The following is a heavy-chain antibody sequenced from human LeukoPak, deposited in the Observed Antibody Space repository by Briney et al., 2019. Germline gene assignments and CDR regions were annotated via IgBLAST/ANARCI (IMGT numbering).Heavy chain of an antibody. CDR2: INPNSGGT. V-gene: IGHV1-2*02. D-gene: IGHD6-19*01. CDR1: GYTFTGYY. CDR3: ARDRSSGWYGRRGIGAY. Sequence: ASVKVSCKASGYTFTGYYMHWVRQAPGQGLEWMGWINPNSGGTNYAQKFQGRVTMTRDTSISTAYMELSRLRSDDTAVYYCARDRSSGWYGRRGIGAYWGQGTLVTVSS. J-gene: IGHJ4*02.